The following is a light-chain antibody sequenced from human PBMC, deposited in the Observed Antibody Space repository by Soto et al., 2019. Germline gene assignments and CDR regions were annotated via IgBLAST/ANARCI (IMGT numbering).Light chain of an antibody. J-gene: IGKJ1*01. CDR3: QQYNNYSWT. CDR2: EAS. CDR1: ESISSW. Sequence: DIQMTQSPSTLSASVGDRVTITCRASESISSWLAWYQQKPGKAPKLLISEASSLESGVPSRFSGSGSGTESTLTISSLQPEDFATYYCQQYNNYSWTFGQGTEVEVK. V-gene: IGKV1-5*03.